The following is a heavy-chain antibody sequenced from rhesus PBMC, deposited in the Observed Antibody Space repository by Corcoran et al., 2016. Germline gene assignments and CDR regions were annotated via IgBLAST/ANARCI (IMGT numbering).Heavy chain of an antibody. J-gene: IGHJ6*01. D-gene: IGHD5-24*01. V-gene: IGHV4-80*01. CDR1: GVSFSSYW. Sequence: QVQLQESGPGLVKPSETLSLTCAVSGVSFSSYWWSWIRQPPGKGLEWIGEINGNSGSTNYNPSLKSRVTISKDASKNQFSLKLSSVTAADTAVYYCARDSGGLDSWGQGVVVTVSS. CDR3: ARDSGGLDS. CDR2: INGNSGST.